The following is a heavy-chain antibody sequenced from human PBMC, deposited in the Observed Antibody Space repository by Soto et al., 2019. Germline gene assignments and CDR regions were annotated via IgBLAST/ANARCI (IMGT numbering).Heavy chain of an antibody. Sequence: QVQLQQWGAGLLKPSETLSLTCAVYDGSFRGYYWSWIRQPPGKGLEWIGEINHSGRTNYNPSLKSRVTISVDTSKNQFSLKLSSVTAADTAVYYCARGGDRGYVDWGQGTLVTVSS. CDR2: INHSGRT. J-gene: IGHJ4*02. CDR1: DGSFRGYY. D-gene: IGHD5-12*01. CDR3: ARGGDRGYVD. V-gene: IGHV4-34*01.